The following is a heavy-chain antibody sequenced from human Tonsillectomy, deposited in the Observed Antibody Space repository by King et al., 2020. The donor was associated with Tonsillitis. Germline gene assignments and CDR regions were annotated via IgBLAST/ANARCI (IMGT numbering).Heavy chain of an antibody. CDR2: IIPIFGTA. J-gene: IGHJ4*02. D-gene: IGHD3-10*01. Sequence: VQLVQSGAEVKKPGSSVKVSCKASRGTFSSYAISWVRQAPGQGLEWMGGIIPIFGTANYAQKFQGRVTITADEPTSTAYMELSSLRSEDTAVYYCARTYYGSGSDYTTGNWGQGTLVTVSS. CDR3: ARTYYGSGSDYTTGN. CDR1: RGTFSSYA. V-gene: IGHV1-69*01.